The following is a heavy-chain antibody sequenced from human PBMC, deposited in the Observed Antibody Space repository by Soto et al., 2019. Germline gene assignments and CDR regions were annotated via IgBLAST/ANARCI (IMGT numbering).Heavy chain of an antibody. V-gene: IGHV4-4*02. CDR2: IYHSGST. J-gene: IGHJ6*02. CDR1: GGSISSSNW. Sequence: QVQLQESGPGLVKPSGTLSLTCAVSGGSISSSNWWSWVRQPPGKGLEWIGEIYHSGSTNYNPSLKSRVTIPVDKSNILFSLKLSSVTAADTAAYYCARCYIAAYYYYGMDVWGQGTTVTVSS. D-gene: IGHD6-6*01. CDR3: ARCYIAAYYYYGMDV.